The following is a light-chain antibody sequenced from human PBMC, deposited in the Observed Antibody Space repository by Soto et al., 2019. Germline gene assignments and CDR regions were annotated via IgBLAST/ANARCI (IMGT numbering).Light chain of an antibody. V-gene: IGLV2-14*01. CDR1: TSDVGGSTY. CDR3: SSYTSSNTVV. J-gene: IGLJ2*01. Sequence: LTQPASVSGSPGQSITISCTGTTSDVGGSTYVSWYQQHPGKAPKLIIYEVTKRPSGVSNRFSGSKSGNTASLTISGLQAEDETDYYCSSYTSSNTVVFGGGTKLTVL. CDR2: EVT.